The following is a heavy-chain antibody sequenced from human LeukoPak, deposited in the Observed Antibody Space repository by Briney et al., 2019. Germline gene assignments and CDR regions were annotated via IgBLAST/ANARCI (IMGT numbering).Heavy chain of an antibody. CDR3: AREGEDCSSTSCYRWFDP. V-gene: IGHV4-61*02. J-gene: IGHJ5*02. CDR2: IYTSGST. CDR1: GGSISSGSYY. D-gene: IGHD2-2*01. Sequence: SETPSLTCTVSGGSISSGSYYWSWIRQPAGQGLEWIERIYTSGSTNYNPPLKSRVTISVDTSRNQFSLKLSSVTAADTAVYYCAREGEDCSSTSCYRWFDPWGQGTLVTVSS.